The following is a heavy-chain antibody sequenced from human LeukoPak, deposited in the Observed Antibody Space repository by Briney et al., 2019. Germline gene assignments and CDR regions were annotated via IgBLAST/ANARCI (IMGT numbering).Heavy chain of an antibody. V-gene: IGHV3-53*01. CDR3: AKYLEAAGTYYFDY. Sequence: GGSLRLSCAASGFTVSSNYMSWVRQAPGKGLEWVSVIYSGGSTYYADSVKGRFTISRDNSKNTLYLQMNSLRAEDTDVYYCAKYLEAAGTYYFDYWGQGTLVTVSS. D-gene: IGHD1-1*01. CDR1: GFTVSSNY. CDR2: IYSGGST. J-gene: IGHJ4*02.